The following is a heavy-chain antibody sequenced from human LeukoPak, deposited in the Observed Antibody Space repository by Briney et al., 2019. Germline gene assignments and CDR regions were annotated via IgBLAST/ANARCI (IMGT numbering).Heavy chain of an antibody. V-gene: IGHV1-69*06. CDR2: IIPIFGTA. D-gene: IGHD2-2*01. J-gene: IGHJ4*02. CDR3: ARGYCSSTICPPDY. CDR1: GGTFSSYA. Sequence: ASVKVSCKASGGTFSSYAISWVRQAPGQGLEWMGRIIPIFGTANYAQKFQGRVTITADKSTSTAYMELSSLRSEDTAVYYCARGYCSSTICPPDYWGQGTLVTVSS.